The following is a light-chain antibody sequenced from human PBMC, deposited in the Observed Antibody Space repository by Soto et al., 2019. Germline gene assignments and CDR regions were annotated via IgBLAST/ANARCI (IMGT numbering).Light chain of an antibody. CDR2: AAS. V-gene: IGKV1-17*03. CDR1: QVISKS. J-gene: IGKJ2*01. Sequence: DIQMTQSPSAMSASVGDRVTITYRASQVISKSLAWFQQSPGKVPKRLIYAASTLQSGVPSRFCGSGSGTDFTLTLSSLQPEDFATYYCLQHTNYPYTFGQGTKLQIK. CDR3: LQHTNYPYT.